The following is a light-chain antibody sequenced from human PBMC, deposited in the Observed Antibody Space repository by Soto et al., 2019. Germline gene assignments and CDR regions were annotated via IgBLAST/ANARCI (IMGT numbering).Light chain of an antibody. Sequence: DIVMTQSPATLSASLGESVSLSCRASESLFGFLAWYQQKPGQAPRLLIYGVSTKATGVPARFSGSGSAADFTLTISSVQSDDSAVYYCQNYNDWPFVFGQGTKLEI. V-gene: IGKV3-15*01. J-gene: IGKJ2*01. CDR2: GVS. CDR3: QNYNDWPFV. CDR1: ESLFGF.